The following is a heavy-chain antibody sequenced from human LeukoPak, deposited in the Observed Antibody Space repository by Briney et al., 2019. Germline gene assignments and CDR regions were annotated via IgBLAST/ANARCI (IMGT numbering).Heavy chain of an antibody. J-gene: IGHJ4*02. Sequence: SETLSLTCAVYGGSFSGYYWSWLRQPPGKGLEWIGSIYHSGSTYYNPSLKSRVTISVDTSKNQFSLKLSSVTAADTAVYYCARVADTAMVYFDYWGQGTLVTVSS. CDR2: IYHSGST. CDR1: GGSFSGYY. V-gene: IGHV4-34*01. D-gene: IGHD5-18*01. CDR3: ARVADTAMVYFDY.